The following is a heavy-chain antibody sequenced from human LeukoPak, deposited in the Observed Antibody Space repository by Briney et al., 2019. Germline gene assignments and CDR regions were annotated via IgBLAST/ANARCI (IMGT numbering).Heavy chain of an antibody. Sequence: SVKVSCKASGGTFSSYAISWVRQAPGQGLEWMGGIIPIFGTANYAQKFQGRVTITTDESTSTAYMELSSLRSEHTAVYYCARDSYGPYAFDIWGQGTMVTVSS. D-gene: IGHD5-18*01. CDR2: IIPIFGTA. V-gene: IGHV1-69*05. J-gene: IGHJ3*02. CDR3: ARDSYGPYAFDI. CDR1: GGTFSSYA.